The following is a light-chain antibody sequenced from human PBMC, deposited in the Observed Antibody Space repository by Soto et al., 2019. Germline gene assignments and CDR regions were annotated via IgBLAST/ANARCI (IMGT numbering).Light chain of an antibody. CDR2: EDN. CDR3: CSYTTSTTKV. J-gene: IGLJ1*01. CDR1: SGSIASNY. Sequence: NFMLTQPHSVSESPGKTVTISCTRSSGSIASNYVQWYQQRPGSAPTTVIYEDNQRPSGVPDRFSGSIDSSSNSASLTISGLKTEDEADYYCCSYTTSTTKVFGTGTKLTVL. V-gene: IGLV6-57*04.